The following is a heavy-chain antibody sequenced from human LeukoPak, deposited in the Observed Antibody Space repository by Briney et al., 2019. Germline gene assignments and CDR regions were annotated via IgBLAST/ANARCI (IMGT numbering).Heavy chain of an antibody. V-gene: IGHV1-3*01. D-gene: IGHD3-9*01. CDR1: GYTFTSYA. CDR2: INAGNGNT. Sequence: GASVKVSCKASGYTFTSYAMHWVRQAPGQRLEWMGWINAGNGNTKYSQKFQGRVTITRDTSASTAYMELSSLRSEDAAVYYCARVRYFDWLLFGFDYWGQGTLVTVSS. CDR3: ARVRYFDWLLFGFDY. J-gene: IGHJ4*02.